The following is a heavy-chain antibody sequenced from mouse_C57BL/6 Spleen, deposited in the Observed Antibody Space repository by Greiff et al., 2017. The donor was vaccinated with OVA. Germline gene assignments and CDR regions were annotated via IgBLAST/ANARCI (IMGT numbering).Heavy chain of an antibody. V-gene: IGHV7-3*01. J-gene: IGHJ1*03. D-gene: IGHD1-1*01. CDR2: ISNKANGYTT. Sequence: EVMLVESGGGLVQPGGSLSLSCAASGFTFTDYYMSWVRQPPGKALEWLGFISNKANGYTTEYSASVKGRFTISRDNSQSILYIKMNALRAEDSAAYYCAKYYYGSRGSWYFDVWGTGTTVTVSS. CDR3: AKYYYGSRGSWYFDV. CDR1: GFTFTDYY.